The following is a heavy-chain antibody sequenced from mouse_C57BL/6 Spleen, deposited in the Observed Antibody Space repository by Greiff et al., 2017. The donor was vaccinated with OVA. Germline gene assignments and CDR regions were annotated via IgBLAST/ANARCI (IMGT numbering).Heavy chain of an antibody. CDR2: IYPGDGDT. V-gene: IGHV1-82*01. J-gene: IGHJ4*01. D-gene: IGHD2-2*01. CDR1: GYAFSSSW. CDR3: ARLVTTYYAMDY. Sequence: VQLQQSGPELVKPGASVKISCKASGYAFSSSWMNWVKQRPGKGLEWIGRIYPGDGDTNYNGKFKGKATLTADKSSSTAYMQLSSLTSEDSAVYFCARLVTTYYAMDYWGQGTSVTVSS.